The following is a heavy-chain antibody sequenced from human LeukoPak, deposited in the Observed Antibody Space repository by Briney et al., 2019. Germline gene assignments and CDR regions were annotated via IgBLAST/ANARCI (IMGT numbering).Heavy chain of an antibody. CDR3: AREVVVTAIWSYYYYGMDV. CDR2: MNPNSGNT. Sequence: ASVKVSSKASGYTFTSYDINWVRQATGQGLEWMGWMNPNSGNTGYAQKFQGRVTMTRNTSISTAYMELSSLRSEDTAVYYCAREVVVTAIWSYYYYGMDVWGQGTTVTVSS. J-gene: IGHJ6*02. CDR1: GYTFTSYD. V-gene: IGHV1-8*01. D-gene: IGHD2-21*02.